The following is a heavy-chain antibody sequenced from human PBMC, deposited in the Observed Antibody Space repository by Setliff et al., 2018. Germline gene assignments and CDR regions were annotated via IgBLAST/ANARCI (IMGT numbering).Heavy chain of an antibody. J-gene: IGHJ5*02. V-gene: IGHV1-69*05. Sequence: ASVKVSCKASGGTFSSYGISWVRQAPGQGLEWLGGTIPNFGTTNYAQEFQGRVTIITDESTSTAYMELSSLRFEDTAVYYCARSPAVLGIVYLDPWGQGTLVTVSS. CDR2: TIPNFGTT. D-gene: IGHD2-15*01. CDR3: ARSPAVLGIVYLDP. CDR1: GGTFSSYG.